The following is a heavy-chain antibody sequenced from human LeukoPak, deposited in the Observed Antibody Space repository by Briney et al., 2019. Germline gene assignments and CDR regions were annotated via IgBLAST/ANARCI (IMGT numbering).Heavy chain of an antibody. CDR3: ARLYDSSGYYYPFDY. CDR1: GGSISSSGYY. CDR2: FFYTGST. V-gene: IGHV4-39*01. Sequence: PSETLSLTCTVSGGSISSSGYYWGWLRQPPGKGLEWIGSFFYTGSTYYSPSLKSRATISRDTSKNQFSLNLFSVTAADTAVYYCARLYDSSGYYYPFDYWGQGTLVTVSS. D-gene: IGHD3-22*01. J-gene: IGHJ4*02.